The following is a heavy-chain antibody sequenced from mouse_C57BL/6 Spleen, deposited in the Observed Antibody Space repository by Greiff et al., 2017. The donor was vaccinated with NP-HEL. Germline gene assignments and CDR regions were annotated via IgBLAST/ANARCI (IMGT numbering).Heavy chain of an antibody. V-gene: IGHV1-50*01. Sequence: QVQLQQPGAELVKPGASVKLSCKASGYTFTSYWMQWVKQRPGQGLEWIGEIDPSDSYTNYNQKFKGKATLTVDTSSSTAYMQLSSLTSEDSAVYYCAREGYGYDGKKYYFDYWGQGTTLTVSS. D-gene: IGHD2-2*01. J-gene: IGHJ2*01. CDR3: AREGYGYDGKKYYFDY. CDR2: IDPSDSYT. CDR1: GYTFTSYW.